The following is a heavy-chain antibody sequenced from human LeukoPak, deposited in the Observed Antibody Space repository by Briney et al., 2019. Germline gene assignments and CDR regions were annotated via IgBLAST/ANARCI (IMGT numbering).Heavy chain of an antibody. D-gene: IGHD2/OR15-2a*01. CDR1: GFTIGSYW. CDR3: ARDGYYGDDAVDL. CDR2: IRQDGSEK. J-gene: IGHJ3*01. Sequence: GGSLRLSCAVSGFTIGSYWMSWVRQAPGKGLEWVANIRQDGSEKYYVDSVKGRLTISRDNAKNSLYLQMNSLRAEDTGIYYCARDGYYGDDAVDLWGQGTMVTGSS. V-gene: IGHV3-7*01.